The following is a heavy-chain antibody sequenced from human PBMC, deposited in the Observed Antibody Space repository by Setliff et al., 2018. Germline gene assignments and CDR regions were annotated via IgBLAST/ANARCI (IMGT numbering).Heavy chain of an antibody. CDR1: GFTLSTYN. D-gene: IGHD1-26*01. J-gene: IGHJ3*02. CDR3: IRDWGEAGSTNAFDI. V-gene: IGHV3-48*04. Sequence: PGGSLRLSCAASGFTLSTYNMNWVRQAPGKGLEWISFVSSGSTATTYADSVKGRFTISRDNAKNTVYLQMNRLRADDTAVYYCIRDWGEAGSTNAFDIWGQGTVVTVSS. CDR2: VSSGSTAT.